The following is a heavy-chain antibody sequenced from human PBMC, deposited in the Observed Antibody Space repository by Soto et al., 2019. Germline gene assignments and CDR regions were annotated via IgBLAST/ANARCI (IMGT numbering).Heavy chain of an antibody. Sequence: ASVKVSCKASGYTFTAYSIQWVRPAPGQRPEWMGWVTAGKGNTDYSQKFQGRVTITRDTYASTVYMELYSLRSEDTAVYYCARENPPQAGSYYDSWGQGTLVTVSS. CDR1: GYTFTAYS. CDR3: ARENPPQAGSYYDS. CDR2: VTAGKGNT. D-gene: IGHD3-10*01. J-gene: IGHJ5*01. V-gene: IGHV1-3*01.